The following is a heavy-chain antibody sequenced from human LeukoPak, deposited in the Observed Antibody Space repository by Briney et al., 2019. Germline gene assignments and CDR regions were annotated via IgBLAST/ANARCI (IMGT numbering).Heavy chain of an antibody. V-gene: IGHV3-23*01. D-gene: IGHD4-17*01. CDR3: AKAGHYGDYVPFDY. J-gene: IGHJ4*02. CDR2: ISGSGGST. Sequence: GGSLRLSCAASGFTVSSNYMSWVRQAPGKGLEWVSAISGSGGSTYYADSVKGRFTISRDNSKNTLYLQMNSLRAEDTAVYYCAKAGHYGDYVPFDYWGQGTLVTVSS. CDR1: GFTVSSNY.